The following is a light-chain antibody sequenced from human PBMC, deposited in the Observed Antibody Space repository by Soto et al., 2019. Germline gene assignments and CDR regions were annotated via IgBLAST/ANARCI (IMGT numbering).Light chain of an antibody. CDR2: GAS. CDR1: QSVSST. Sequence: EIVMTQSPATLSVSLGEGATLSCRASQSVSSTLAWYQQKPGQAPRLLIYGASTRASGIPARFSGSGSGTEFTLTISSLQSEDFAVYYCHQYNKWPLTFGQGTKVEIK. J-gene: IGKJ1*01. CDR3: HQYNKWPLT. V-gene: IGKV3-15*01.